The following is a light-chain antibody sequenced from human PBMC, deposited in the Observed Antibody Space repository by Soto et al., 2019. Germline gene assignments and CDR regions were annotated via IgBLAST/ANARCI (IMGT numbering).Light chain of an antibody. J-gene: IGLJ2*01. V-gene: IGLV2-14*03. CDR2: DVT. CDR1: SSVFGASDY. CDR3: SSYTSSSTSVV. Sequence: QSALTQPASVSGSPGQSITISCTGISSVFGASDYVSWYQHHPGRAPKLVIYDVTTRPSGVSNRFSGSKSGNTASLTISGLRAEDEADYYCSSYTSSSTSVVFGGGTKLTVL.